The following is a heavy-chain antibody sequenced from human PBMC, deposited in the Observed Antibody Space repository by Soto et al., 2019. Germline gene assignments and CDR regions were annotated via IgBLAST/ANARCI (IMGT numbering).Heavy chain of an antibody. V-gene: IGHV3-21*01. CDR3: ARWGSGWAYDY. CDR1: GFALSSFT. D-gene: IGHD6-19*01. J-gene: IGHJ4*02. CDR2: ITSSSSPI. Sequence: EVQLVESGGGLVRPGGSLRLSCVASGFALSSFTIAGVRQAQGKGLEWVASITSSSSPIYFADSMKGRFTLSRDNAKSSLYLQMNSLRAEDTAVYYCARWGSGWAYDYWGQGILVTVSS.